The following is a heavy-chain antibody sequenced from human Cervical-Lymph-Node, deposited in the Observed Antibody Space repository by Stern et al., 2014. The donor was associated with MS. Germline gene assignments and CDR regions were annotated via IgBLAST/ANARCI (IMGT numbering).Heavy chain of an antibody. D-gene: IGHD5-24*01. Sequence: QLQLQESGPGLVKPSQTLSLTCNVSGGSISSGGYYWSLIRPRPGEGLEWIGYMYYTGNSYYNPSLKSRVSISGDTSKNQISLNLTSVTVADTGVYYCASRDGKWGQGTLVTVSS. V-gene: IGHV4-31*03. CDR2: MYYTGNS. CDR1: GGSISSGGYY. J-gene: IGHJ4*02. CDR3: ASRDGK.